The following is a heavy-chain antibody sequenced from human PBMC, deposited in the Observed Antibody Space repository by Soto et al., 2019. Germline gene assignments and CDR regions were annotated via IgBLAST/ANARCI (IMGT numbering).Heavy chain of an antibody. CDR1: GYTFTGYY. CDR3: ARSETPSDIAVAGTLRY. D-gene: IGHD6-19*01. Sequence: ASVKVSCKASGYTFTGYYMHWVRQAPGQGLEWMGWINPNSGGTNYAQKFQGWVTMTRDTSISTAYMELSRLRSDDTAVYYCARSETPSDIAVAGTLRYWGQGTLVTVSS. J-gene: IGHJ4*02. CDR2: INPNSGGT. V-gene: IGHV1-2*04.